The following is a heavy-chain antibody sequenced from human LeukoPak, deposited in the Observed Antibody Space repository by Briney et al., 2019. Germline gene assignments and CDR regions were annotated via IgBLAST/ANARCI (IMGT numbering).Heavy chain of an antibody. J-gene: IGHJ6*02. CDR1: GFSFKDYG. Sequence: GGSLRLSCAATGFSFKDYGMHWVRQPPGKGLEWVSAINWNGGGTDYADSVKGRFTISRDNAKNSLYLQLSSLKPEDTALYYCAKHLTATNTYIFFGLDVWGQGTSVTVSS. CDR3: AKHLTATNTYIFFGLDV. V-gene: IGHV3-9*01. D-gene: IGHD1-26*01. CDR2: INWNGGGT.